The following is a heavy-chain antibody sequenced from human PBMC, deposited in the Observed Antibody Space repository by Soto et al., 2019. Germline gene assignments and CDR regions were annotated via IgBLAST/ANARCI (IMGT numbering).Heavy chain of an antibody. Sequence: LQLQESGPGLVKPSETLSLTCTVFGDSIRNRNYYWGWIRQPPGKGLEWIVSRYEDGSTFYNPSLKGRDSVSIDTTKKQFSLKMTSVTAADKAVYYCARGIYEDRSGYDLDVWGQGNLVTDSS. CDR2: RYEDGST. D-gene: IGHD3-3*01. J-gene: IGHJ4*02. CDR1: GDSIRNRNYY. V-gene: IGHV4-39*01. CDR3: ARGIYEDRSGYDLDV.